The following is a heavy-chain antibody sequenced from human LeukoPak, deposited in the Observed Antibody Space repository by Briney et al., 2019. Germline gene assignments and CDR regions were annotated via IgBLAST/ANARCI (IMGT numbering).Heavy chain of an antibody. CDR1: GFTFSSYG. Sequence: AGGSLRLSCAASGFTFSSYGMHWVRQVPGKGLVWVSRINSDGTSTVYADSVKGRFTMSRTNAKNMLYLEMDSLRAEDTAVYFCAREGLPYYERGGSYFWFAPWGQGTLATFSS. CDR3: AREGLPYYERGGSYFWFAP. CDR2: INSDGTST. J-gene: IGHJ5*02. D-gene: IGHD3-22*01. V-gene: IGHV3-74*01.